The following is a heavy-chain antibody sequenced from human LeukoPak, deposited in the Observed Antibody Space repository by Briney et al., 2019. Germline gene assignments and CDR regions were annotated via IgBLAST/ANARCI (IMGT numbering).Heavy chain of an antibody. J-gene: IGHJ3*01. CDR3: ARADSGTYHDAFDV. CDR2: TYYRSKWYN. V-gene: IGHV6-1*01. D-gene: IGHD1-26*01. Sequence: SQTLSLTCAISGDSVSRNTAGWNWIRQSPSRGLEWLGRTYYRSKWYNDYAVSVKSRITIKPDTSKNQFSLQLTSVSPEDTAVYYCARADSGTYHDAFDVWGQGTMVTVSS. CDR1: GDSVSRNTAG.